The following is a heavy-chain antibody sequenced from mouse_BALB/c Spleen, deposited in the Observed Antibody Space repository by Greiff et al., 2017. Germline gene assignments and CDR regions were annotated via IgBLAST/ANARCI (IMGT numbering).Heavy chain of an antibody. D-gene: IGHD1-1*01. Sequence: EVKLMESGPELVKPGASVKMSCKASGYTFTSYVMHWVKQKPGQGLEWIGYINPYNDGTKYNEKFKGKATLTSDKSSSTAYMELSSLTSEDSAVYYCASPLYYYNYYAMDYWGQGTSVTVSS. J-gene: IGHJ4*01. CDR1: GYTFTSYV. V-gene: IGHV1-14*01. CDR2: INPYNDGT. CDR3: ASPLYYYNYYAMDY.